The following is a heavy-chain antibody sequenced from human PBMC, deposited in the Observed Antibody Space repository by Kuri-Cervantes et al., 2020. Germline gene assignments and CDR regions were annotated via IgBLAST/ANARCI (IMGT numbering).Heavy chain of an antibody. CDR2: IRYDGSNE. D-gene: IGHD1-14*01. CDR3: AKGGNNGGY. Sequence: GESLKISCAASGFTFSSYGMHWVRQAPGKGLEWVAFIRYDGSNEYYADSLKGRFTISRDNSKNTLYLQMNSLRTEDTAVYYCAKGGNNGGYWGQGTLVTVSS. CDR1: GFTFSSYG. V-gene: IGHV3-30*02. J-gene: IGHJ4*02.